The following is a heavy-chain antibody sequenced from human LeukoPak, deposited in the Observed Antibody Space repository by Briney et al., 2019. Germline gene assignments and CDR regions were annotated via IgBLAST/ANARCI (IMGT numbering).Heavy chain of an antibody. D-gene: IGHD6-13*01. V-gene: IGHV3-30*03. CDR1: GFTFSSYN. Sequence: PGGSLRLSCAASGFTFSSYNMNWVRQAPGKGLEWVAVISYDGSNKYYADSVKGRFTISRDNSKNTLYLQMNSLRAEDTAVYYCARDRTTSSSWTGGFDYWGQGTLVTVSS. CDR3: ARDRTTSSSWTGGFDY. J-gene: IGHJ4*02. CDR2: ISYDGSNK.